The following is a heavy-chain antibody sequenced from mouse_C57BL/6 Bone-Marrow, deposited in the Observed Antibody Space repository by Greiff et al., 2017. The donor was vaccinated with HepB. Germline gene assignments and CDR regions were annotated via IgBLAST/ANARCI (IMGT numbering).Heavy chain of an antibody. CDR2: IDPSDSYT. CDR1: GYTFTSYW. V-gene: IGHV1-50*01. CDR3: AREGFWVSDY. J-gene: IGHJ2*01. Sequence: QVQLKQPGAELVKPGASVKLSCKASGYTFTSYWMQWVKQRPGQGLEWIGEIDPSDSYTNYNQKFKGKATLTVDTSSSTAYMQLSSLTSEDSAVYYCAREGFWVSDYWGQGTTLTVSS. D-gene: IGHD2-2*01.